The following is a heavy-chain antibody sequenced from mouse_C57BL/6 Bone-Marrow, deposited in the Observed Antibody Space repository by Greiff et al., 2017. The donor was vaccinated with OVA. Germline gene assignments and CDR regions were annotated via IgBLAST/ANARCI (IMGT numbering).Heavy chain of an antibody. CDR3: ARRGSYGTRGDYAMDY. Sequence: QVTLKVSGPGILQSSQTLSLTCSFSGFSLNTSNMGVSWIRHPSGMGREWLVHIYWDDDKRYNPSLNSRLTISKHTSRTQVFLKITSVDTADTDTYSCARRGSYGTRGDYAMDYWGRGTAATVSS. V-gene: IGHV8-12*01. CDR1: GFSLNTSNMG. J-gene: IGHJ4*01. D-gene: IGHD1-1*01. CDR2: IYWDDDK.